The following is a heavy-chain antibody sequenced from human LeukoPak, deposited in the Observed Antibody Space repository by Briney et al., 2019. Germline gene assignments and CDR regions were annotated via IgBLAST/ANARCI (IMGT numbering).Heavy chain of an antibody. CDR2: IGSRGGTI. J-gene: IGHJ4*02. D-gene: IGHD2-2*01. CDR3: ARVFCSSTSCSGIDY. Sequence: PGGSLRLSCVASGFTFSYYEMNWVRQAPGKGLEWVSAIGSRGGTIYYADSVKGRFAISRDNAKNSLYMQMNSLRAEDTAVYYCARVFCSSTSCSGIDYWGQGTLVTVSS. V-gene: IGHV3-48*03. CDR1: GFTFSYYE.